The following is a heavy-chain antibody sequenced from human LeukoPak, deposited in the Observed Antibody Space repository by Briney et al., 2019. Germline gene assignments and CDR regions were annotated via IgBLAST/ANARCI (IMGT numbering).Heavy chain of an antibody. V-gene: IGHV3-33*01. CDR1: GFTFSSYG. J-gene: IGHJ4*02. CDR2: IWYDGSNR. D-gene: IGHD5-18*01. Sequence: PGRSLRLSCAASGFTFSSYGMHWVRQAPGKGLEWVALIWYDGSNRYYADSVKGRFTISRDNSKNTLYLQMNSLRAEDTAVYYCARDDGYTPGDYWGQGTLVTVSS. CDR3: ARDDGYTPGDY.